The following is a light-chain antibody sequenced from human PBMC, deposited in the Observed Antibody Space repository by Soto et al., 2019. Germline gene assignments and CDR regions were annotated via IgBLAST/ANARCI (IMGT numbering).Light chain of an antibody. CDR3: CSYAGSATYV. CDR2: EGT. V-gene: IGLV2-23*01. CDR1: TTDVGSYNL. J-gene: IGLJ1*01. Sequence: QSALTQPASVSGSPGQSLTIPCTGTTTDVGSYNLVSWYQHHPGKAPKLLIYEGTQRPSGVSYRFSGSKSGTSASLTISGLQAEDEAYYFCCSYAGSATYVFGTGTKVTVL.